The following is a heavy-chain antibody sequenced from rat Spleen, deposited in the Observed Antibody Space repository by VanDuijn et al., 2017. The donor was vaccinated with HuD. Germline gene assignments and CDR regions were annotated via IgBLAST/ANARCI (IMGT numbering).Heavy chain of an antibody. D-gene: IGHD3-8*01. CDR1: GFTFSNYD. CDR2: ISPSGGTT. CDR3: TTKAQWGAMDA. V-gene: IGHV5S23*01. Sequence: EVQLVESGGGLVQPGRSLKLSCAASGFTFSNYDMAWVRQAPGKGLEWVAAISPSGGTTYYRDSVKGRFTVSRDNAKSTLYLQMDSLRSEDTATYYCTTKAQWGAMDAWGQGASVTVSS. J-gene: IGHJ4*01.